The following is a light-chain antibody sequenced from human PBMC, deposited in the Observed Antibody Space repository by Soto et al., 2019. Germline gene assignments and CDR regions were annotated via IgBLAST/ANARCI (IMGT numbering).Light chain of an antibody. CDR1: QSPVDGDGITS. V-gene: IGKV2-24*01. CDR2: KVS. CDR3: MQDALYST. J-gene: IGKJ1*01. Sequence: DIVMTQTPLSLRVTLGQPASISCSSSQSPVDGDGITSLSWLHQRPGQPPRLLIYKVSNRFSGVPDKINGSGGGTNFTLKNNPVEAEDVGVYYCMQDALYSTFGQGTKVEIK.